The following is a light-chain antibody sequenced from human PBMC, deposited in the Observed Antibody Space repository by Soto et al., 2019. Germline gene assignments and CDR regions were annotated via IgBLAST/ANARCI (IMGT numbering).Light chain of an antibody. CDR3: QHYNSYSEA. CDR1: QSVNSRY. V-gene: IGKV3-20*01. J-gene: IGKJ1*01. CDR2: GAS. Sequence: EIVLTQSPGTLSLSPGERATLSCRASQSVNSRYLAWYQQKPGQAPRLLIYGASTRATGIPDRFSGSGSGTDFILTISRLEPEDFATYYCQHYNSYSEAFGQGTKVELK.